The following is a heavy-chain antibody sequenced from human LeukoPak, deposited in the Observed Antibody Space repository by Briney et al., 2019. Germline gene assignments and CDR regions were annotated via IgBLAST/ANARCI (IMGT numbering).Heavy chain of an antibody. Sequence: PGGSLRLSCAASGFTFSSYSMNWVRQAPGKGLEWVSYISSSSSTIYYADSVKGRFTISRDNAKNSLYLQMNSLRAEDTAVYYCARYCSGGSCYKDRAFDIWGQGTMVTVSS. CDR1: GFTFSSYS. V-gene: IGHV3-48*04. CDR2: ISSSSSTI. D-gene: IGHD2-15*01. CDR3: ARYCSGGSCYKDRAFDI. J-gene: IGHJ3*02.